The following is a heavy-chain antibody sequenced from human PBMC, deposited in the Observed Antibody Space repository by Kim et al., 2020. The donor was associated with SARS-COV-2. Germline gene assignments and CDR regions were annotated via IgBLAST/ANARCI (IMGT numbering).Heavy chain of an antibody. D-gene: IGHD1-1*01. V-gene: IGHV3-74*01. CDR3: ARANNAFDY. Sequence: GGSLRLSCAASGFTFSSYWMHWVRQAPGKGLVWVSRINSDGSFTSYAGSVEGRFTISRDNAKNTLYLQMNSLSAEDTAVYYCARANNAFDYWGQGTLVTVSS. CDR2: INSDGSFT. CDR1: GFTFSSYW. J-gene: IGHJ4*02.